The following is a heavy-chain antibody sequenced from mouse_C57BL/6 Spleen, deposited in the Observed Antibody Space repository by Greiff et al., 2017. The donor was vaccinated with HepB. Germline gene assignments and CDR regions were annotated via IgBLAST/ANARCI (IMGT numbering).Heavy chain of an antibody. Sequence: QVQLQQPGAELVKPGASVKLSCKASGYTFTSYWMHWVKQRPGQGLEWIGMFHPNSGSTNYNEKFKSKATLTVDKSSSTDYMQLSSLTSEDSAVYCGASSAVVVSEAMDYWGQGTSVTVSS. CDR1: GYTFTSYW. D-gene: IGHD1-1*01. CDR3: ASSAVVVSEAMDY. CDR2: FHPNSGST. J-gene: IGHJ4*01. V-gene: IGHV1-64*01.